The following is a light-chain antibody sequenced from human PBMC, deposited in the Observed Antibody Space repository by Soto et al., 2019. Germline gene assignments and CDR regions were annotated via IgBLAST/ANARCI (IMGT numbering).Light chain of an antibody. CDR1: QAIDSW. CDR2: TGS. V-gene: IGKV1-12*01. CDR3: QQTISFPPT. J-gene: IGKJ1*01. Sequence: DIQMTQSPSSVSASVGDRVTITCRASQAIDSWLAWYQQKPGEAPKLLIFTGSLLHSGVPPRFSGSGSGTDFNLTIISLQPEDFSTYYCQQTISFPPTFGQRIKV.